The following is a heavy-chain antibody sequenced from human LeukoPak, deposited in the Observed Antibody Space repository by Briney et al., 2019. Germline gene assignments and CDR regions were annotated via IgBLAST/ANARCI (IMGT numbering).Heavy chain of an antibody. D-gene: IGHD1-26*01. J-gene: IGHJ3*02. Sequence: SVKVSCKASGGTFSSYTISWVRQAPGQGLEWMGRIIPILGIANYAQKFQGRVTIIADKSTSTAYMELSSLRSEDTAVYYCASESGSYNDAFDIWGQGTMVTVSS. CDR1: GGTFSSYT. V-gene: IGHV1-69*02. CDR2: IIPILGIA. CDR3: ASESGSYNDAFDI.